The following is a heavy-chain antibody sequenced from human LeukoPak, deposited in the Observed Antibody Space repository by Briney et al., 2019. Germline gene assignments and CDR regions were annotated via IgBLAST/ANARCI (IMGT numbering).Heavy chain of an antibody. V-gene: IGHV1-2*02. D-gene: IGHD3-10*01. Sequence: ASVKVSCKASGYTFTGYYMHWVRQAPGQGLEWMGWINPNSGGTNYAQKFQGRVTMTRDTSTSTAYMELSRLRSDDTAVYYCARDFEYYGSGDPYTDYYYYYMDVWGKGTTVTVSS. CDR1: GYTFTGYY. CDR3: ARDFEYYGSGDPYTDYYYYYMDV. CDR2: INPNSGGT. J-gene: IGHJ6*03.